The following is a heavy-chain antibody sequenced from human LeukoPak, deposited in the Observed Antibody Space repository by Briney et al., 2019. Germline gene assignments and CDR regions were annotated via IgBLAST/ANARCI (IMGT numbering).Heavy chain of an antibody. CDR3: ARGIGSVDY. J-gene: IGHJ4*02. V-gene: IGHV4-34*01. Sequence: SETLSLTCAVYGVSFSGYYWSWIRQPPGKGLEWIGETNHSGSTNYNPSLKSRVTISVDTSKNQFSLKLSSVTAADTAVYYCARGIGSVDYWGQGTLVTVSS. D-gene: IGHD2-15*01. CDR2: TNHSGST. CDR1: GVSFSGYY.